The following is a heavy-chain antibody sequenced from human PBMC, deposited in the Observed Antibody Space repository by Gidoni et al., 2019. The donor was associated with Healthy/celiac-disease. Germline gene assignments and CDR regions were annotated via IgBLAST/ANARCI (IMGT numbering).Heavy chain of an antibody. D-gene: IGHD2-2*01. J-gene: IGHJ4*02. CDR3: ARIVVVPAARGGPVDY. V-gene: IGHV1-2*02. Sequence: QVQLVQSGAEVKKPGASVKVSCKASGYTFTGYYMHWVRQAPGQGLEWMGWINPNSGGTNYAQKFQGRVTMTRDTSISTAYMELSRLRSDDTAVYYCARIVVVPAARGGPVDYWGQGTLVTVSS. CDR1: GYTFTGYY. CDR2: INPNSGGT.